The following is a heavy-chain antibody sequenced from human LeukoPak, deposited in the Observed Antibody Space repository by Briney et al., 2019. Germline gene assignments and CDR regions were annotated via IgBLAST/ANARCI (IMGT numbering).Heavy chain of an antibody. CDR2: ISGSGGST. D-gene: IGHD6-13*01. J-gene: IGHJ4*02. V-gene: IGHV3-23*01. Sequence: GGSLRLSCAASGFSFSSYVMTWVRQAPGKGLEWVSGISGSGGSTYYADSVKGRFTISRDNSKNTLYLQMNSLRAEDTAVYYCAKAPYSSSWYWADYWGQGTLVTVSS. CDR1: GFSFSSYV. CDR3: AKAPYSSSWYWADY.